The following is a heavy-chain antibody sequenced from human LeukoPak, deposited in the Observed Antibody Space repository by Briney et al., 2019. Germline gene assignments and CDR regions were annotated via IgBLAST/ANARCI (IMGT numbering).Heavy chain of an antibody. J-gene: IGHJ4*02. CDR3: AKDISGSGGYYNDY. D-gene: IGHD3-10*01. CDR2: ISWNSGTI. V-gene: IGHV3-9*01. Sequence: GGSLSLACAASGFTFDDYAMHWVRQAPGKGLEWVSGISWNSGTIGYADSVKGRFTISRDNAKNSLYLQMNSLRAEDTALYYCAKDISGSGGYYNDYWGQGTVYTVSS. CDR1: GFTFDDYA.